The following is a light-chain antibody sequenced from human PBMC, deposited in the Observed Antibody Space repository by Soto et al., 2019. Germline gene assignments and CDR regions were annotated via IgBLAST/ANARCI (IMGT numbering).Light chain of an antibody. CDR2: DTS. V-gene: IGKV3-11*01. J-gene: IGKJ4*01. Sequence: DIVLTQSPATLSLSPGERATISCRASQSVSSYLAWYQQKPGQAPRLLIYDTSNTATGIPARFSGSGSGTDFTLTISSLEPEDFAVYYCQQRSNWPLTFGGGTKVEIK. CDR3: QQRSNWPLT. CDR1: QSVSSY.